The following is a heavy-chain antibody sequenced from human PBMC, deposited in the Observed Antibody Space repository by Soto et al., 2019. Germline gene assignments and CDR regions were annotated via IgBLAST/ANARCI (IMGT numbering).Heavy chain of an antibody. Sequence: LXLLGGASGFTVSRHGMHWLRQAPGKGLEWVTVISYDGSNEYYADSVKGRFTISRDNSKNTLYLQMNSLRAEDTAVSYCAKERLEQYQLLPFFDYWGQGTLVTVNS. CDR3: AKERLEQYQLLPFFDY. CDR2: ISYDGSNE. CDR1: GFTVSRHG. V-gene: IGHV3-30*18. D-gene: IGHD2-2*01. J-gene: IGHJ4*02.